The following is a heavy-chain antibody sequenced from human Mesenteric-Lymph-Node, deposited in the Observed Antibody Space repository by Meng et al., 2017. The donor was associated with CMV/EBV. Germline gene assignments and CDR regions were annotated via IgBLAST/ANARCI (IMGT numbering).Heavy chain of an antibody. Sequence: KESGYTFTRVDIHWVRQAPGQGLEWMGRINPSGGATTYAQKFQGRVTMTRDTSTSTVYMELSSLKSDDTAVYYCARGDVFAASSGEYWGQGTLVTVSS. CDR3: ARGDVFAASSGEY. D-gene: IGHD3-22*01. J-gene: IGHJ4*02. CDR1: GYTFTRVD. V-gene: IGHV1-46*01. CDR2: INPSGGAT.